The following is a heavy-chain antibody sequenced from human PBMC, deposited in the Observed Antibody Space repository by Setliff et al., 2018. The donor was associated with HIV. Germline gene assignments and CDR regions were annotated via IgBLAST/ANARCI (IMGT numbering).Heavy chain of an antibody. V-gene: IGHV4-34*01. CDR1: GFTFSSYS. J-gene: IGHJ4*02. CDR3: ARGLNYYGSGSYLPLGY. Sequence: LSCAASGFTFSSYSMNWVRQPPGKGLEWIGEIDHSGSTKYHASLKSRVTISIDTSKNQISLKLSSVTAADTAVYYCARGLNYYGSGSYLPLGYWGQGTLVTVSS. D-gene: IGHD3-10*01. CDR2: IDHSGST.